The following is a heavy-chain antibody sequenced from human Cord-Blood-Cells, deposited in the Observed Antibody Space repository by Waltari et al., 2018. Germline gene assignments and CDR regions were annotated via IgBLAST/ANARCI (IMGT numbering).Heavy chain of an antibody. CDR3: ARHVVVVAASDY. V-gene: IGHV4-39*01. D-gene: IGHD2-15*01. J-gene: IGHJ4*02. CDR2: IYYSGST. CDR1: GGSISSSSYY. Sequence: QLQLQESGPGLGKPSETLSLTCTVSGGSISSSSYYWGCIRQPPGKGLGWIGSIYYSGSTNYNPSLKRRVTISVDTSKNQFSLKLSSVTAADAAVYYCARHVVVVAASDYWGQGTLVTVSS.